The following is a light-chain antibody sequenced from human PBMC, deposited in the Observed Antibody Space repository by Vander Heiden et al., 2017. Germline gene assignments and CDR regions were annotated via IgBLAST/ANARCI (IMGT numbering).Light chain of an antibody. Sequence: DIQMTPSPSSLSASVGDRVTITCRARQSISSYLKWYQQKPGKAPKLLIYAASSLQSGGPSRFSGSGSGTDFTLTISSLQPEDFATYYCQQSYSTLWTFGQGTKVEIK. V-gene: IGKV1-39*01. CDR2: AAS. CDR3: QQSYSTLWT. J-gene: IGKJ1*01. CDR1: QSISSY.